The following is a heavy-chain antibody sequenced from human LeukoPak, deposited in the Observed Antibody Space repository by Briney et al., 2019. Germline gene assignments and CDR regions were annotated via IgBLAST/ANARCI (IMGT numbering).Heavy chain of an antibody. CDR1: GDSISSGSFY. Sequence: SETLSLTCTVSGDSISSGSFYWSWTRQPAGKGLEWIGRIHTCGSTSYSPSLKSRVTMSIDTSKNQFSLKLNSVTATDTAVYYCARGAGTRSGTFDIWGQGTMVTVSS. CDR2: IHTCGST. D-gene: IGHD1/OR15-1a*01. CDR3: ARGAGTRSGTFDI. J-gene: IGHJ3*02. V-gene: IGHV4-61*02.